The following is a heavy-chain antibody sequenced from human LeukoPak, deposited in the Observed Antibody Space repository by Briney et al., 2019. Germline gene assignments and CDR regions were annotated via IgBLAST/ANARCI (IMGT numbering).Heavy chain of an antibody. D-gene: IGHD5-18*01. J-gene: IGHJ6*03. Sequence: GGSLRLSCAASGFTFSSYGMHWVRQAPGKGLEWVSFIRYDGSNEYHADSVRGRFTISRDNSKNTLYLQMNTLRAEDTAVYYCAKASRFGYSYGPREYFYYMDVWGKGTTVTISS. V-gene: IGHV3-30*02. CDR1: GFTFSSYG. CDR3: AKASRFGYSYGPREYFYYMDV. CDR2: IRYDGSNE.